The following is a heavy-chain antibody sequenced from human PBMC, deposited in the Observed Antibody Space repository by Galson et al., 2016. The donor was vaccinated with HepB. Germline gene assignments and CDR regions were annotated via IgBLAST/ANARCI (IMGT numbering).Heavy chain of an antibody. CDR2: VYYSGST. J-gene: IGHJ6*02. D-gene: IGHD5-18*01. CDR3: ACADTGRDGYSYGMDV. V-gene: IGHV4-39*01. CDR1: GGSFSSNIYY. Sequence: SETLSLTCTVSGGSFSSNIYYWGWIRQPPGKGLEWIGSVYYSGSTYYNPSLKSRVTISVDTSKNQFSLKLNSVTAADTAVYYCACADTGRDGYSYGMDVWGQGTTTTVSS.